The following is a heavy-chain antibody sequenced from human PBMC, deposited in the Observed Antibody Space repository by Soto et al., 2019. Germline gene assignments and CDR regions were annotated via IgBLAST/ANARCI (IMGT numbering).Heavy chain of an antibody. CDR2: INTANDNT. CDR1: GYTSTSYA. Sequence: QVQLVQSGAEVKKPGASVKVSCKTSGYTSTSYAVHWVRQAPGHRLEWMGHINTANDNTRVSQKFQGRVTITRDTSASTAYMELSSLNSEDTAVYYCARGSSWSYFDYWGQGTLVTVSS. V-gene: IGHV1-3*04. D-gene: IGHD6-13*01. J-gene: IGHJ4*02. CDR3: ARGSSWSYFDY.